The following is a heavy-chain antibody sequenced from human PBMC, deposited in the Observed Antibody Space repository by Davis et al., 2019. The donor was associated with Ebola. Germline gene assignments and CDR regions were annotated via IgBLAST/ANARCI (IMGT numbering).Heavy chain of an antibody. CDR3: AKDNRNIWSEV. Sequence: GESLKISCSAPGFIFSTYVMSWVRQAPGKGLEWVSTYGTSADTYYADSVKGRFTISRDNSKNTLYLQMNGLRVEDTAIYYCAKDNRNIWSEVWGQGTMVTVSS. CDR1: GFIFSTYV. V-gene: IGHV3-23*01. J-gene: IGHJ3*01. CDR2: GTSADT. D-gene: IGHD2/OR15-2a*01.